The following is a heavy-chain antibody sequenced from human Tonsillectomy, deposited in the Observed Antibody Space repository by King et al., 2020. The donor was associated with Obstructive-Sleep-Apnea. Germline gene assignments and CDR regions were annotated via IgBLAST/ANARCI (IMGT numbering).Heavy chain of an antibody. CDR2: ISSTSSTI. D-gene: IGHD2-2*01. CDR1: GFNFNIYY. J-gene: IGHJ3*01. V-gene: IGHV3-48*04. Sequence: VQLVESGGGLVQPGGSLRLSCAASGFNFNIYYMNWVRQAPGKGLEWVSYISSTSSTIHYADSVKGRFTMSRDNAESSLYLQMNSLRGEDTAVYYCARDTGSDTSCFSPQALDLWGQGTMVTVSS. CDR3: ARDTGSDTSCFSPQALDL.